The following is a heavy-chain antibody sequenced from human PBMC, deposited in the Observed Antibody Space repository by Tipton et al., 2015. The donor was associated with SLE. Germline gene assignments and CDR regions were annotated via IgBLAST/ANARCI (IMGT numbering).Heavy chain of an antibody. V-gene: IGHV3-21*01. CDR3: AKDEYDILTGYYDY. J-gene: IGHJ4*02. CDR2: ISSSSSYI. D-gene: IGHD3-9*01. CDR1: GFTFSSYA. Sequence: SLRLSCAASGFTFSSYAMSWVRQAPGKGLEWVSSISSSSSYIYYADSVKGRFTISRDNAKNSLYLQMNSPRAEDTAVYYCAKDEYDILTGYYDYWGQGTLVTVSS.